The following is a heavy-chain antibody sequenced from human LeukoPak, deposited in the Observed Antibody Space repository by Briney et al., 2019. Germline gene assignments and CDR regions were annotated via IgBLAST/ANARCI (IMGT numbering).Heavy chain of an antibody. CDR2: IKYDESDK. Sequence: GGSLRLSCAVSGFTLSSYWMSWVRLAPGRGLEWVANIKYDESDKNYVDSVKGRFTISRDNAKNSLYLQMHSLRAEDTAVYYCARELTHFDYWGQGTLVTVSS. D-gene: IGHD1-14*01. CDR1: GFTLSSYW. V-gene: IGHV3-7*01. CDR3: ARELTHFDY. J-gene: IGHJ4*02.